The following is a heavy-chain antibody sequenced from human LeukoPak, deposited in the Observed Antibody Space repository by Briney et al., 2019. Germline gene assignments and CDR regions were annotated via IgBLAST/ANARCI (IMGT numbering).Heavy chain of an antibody. D-gene: IGHD4-17*01. J-gene: IGHJ4*02. CDR1: GGSLNSPNYY. CDR3: ARQMSDYGPFDY. CDR2: IYYTGTT. Sequence: SETLSLACIVSGGSLNSPNYYWGWIRQPPGKGLGWIGTIYYTGTTYYNPSLKSRLTISVDTSKNQFSLNLSSVTAADTAVYYCARQMSDYGPFDYWGQGTLVTVSS. V-gene: IGHV4-39*01.